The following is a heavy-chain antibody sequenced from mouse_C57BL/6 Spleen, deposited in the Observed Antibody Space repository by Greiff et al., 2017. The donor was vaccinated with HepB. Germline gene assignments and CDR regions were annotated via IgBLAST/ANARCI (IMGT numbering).Heavy chain of an antibody. D-gene: IGHD2-2*01. CDR1: GFTFSDYG. CDR2: ISSGSSTI. V-gene: IGHV5-17*01. Sequence: EVMLVESGGGLVKPGGSLKLSCAASGFTFSDYGMHWVRQAPEKGLEWVAYISSGSSTIYYADTVKGRFTISRDNAKNTLFLQMTSLRSEDTAMYDCARSTMVTTAGFAYWGQGTLVTVSA. J-gene: IGHJ3*01. CDR3: ARSTMVTTAGFAY.